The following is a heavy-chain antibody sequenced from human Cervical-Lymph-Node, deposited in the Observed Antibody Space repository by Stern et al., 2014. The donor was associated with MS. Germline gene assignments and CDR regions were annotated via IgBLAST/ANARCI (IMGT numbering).Heavy chain of an antibody. CDR1: GGTFSSYA. CDR2: IIPIFGTA. J-gene: IGHJ6*02. D-gene: IGHD4-11*01. V-gene: IGHV1-69*01. Sequence: QVQLVQSGAEVKKPGSSVKVSCKASGGTFSSYAISWVRQAPGQGLERMGGIIPIFGTANYAQKVQGRLTITADEFTSTGYIELSSLRSEDTAVYYCASVRPSDYSNYLPYRPNYYYGMDVWGQGTTVTVSS. CDR3: ASVRPSDYSNYLPYRPNYYYGMDV.